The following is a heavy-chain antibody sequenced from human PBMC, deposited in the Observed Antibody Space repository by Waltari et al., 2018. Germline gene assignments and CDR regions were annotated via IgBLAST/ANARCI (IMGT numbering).Heavy chain of an antibody. D-gene: IGHD2-2*01. J-gene: IGHJ6*02. V-gene: IGHV1-69*12. CDR2: IIPIFGTA. Sequence: QVQLVQSGAEVKKPGSSVKVSCKASGGTFSSYAISWVRQAPGQGLGWMGGIIPIFGTANYAQKFQGRVTITADESTSTAYMELSSLRSEDTAVYYCARDFIITSSHNYYYGMDVWGQGTTVTVSS. CDR1: GGTFSSYA. CDR3: ARDFIITSSHNYYYGMDV.